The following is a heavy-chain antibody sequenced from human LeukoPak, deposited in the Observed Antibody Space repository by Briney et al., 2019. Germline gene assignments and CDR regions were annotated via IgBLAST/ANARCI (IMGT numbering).Heavy chain of an antibody. CDR1: GGSISSYY. V-gene: IGHV4-59*08. D-gene: IGHD3-3*01. Sequence: PSETLSLTCTVSGGSISSYYWSWIRQPPGKGLEWIGYIYYSGSINYNLSLKSRVTISVDTSKNQFSLKLSSVTAADTAVYYCARIRKGSWGQGTMVTVSS. CDR2: IYYSGSI. CDR3: ARIRKGS. J-gene: IGHJ5*02.